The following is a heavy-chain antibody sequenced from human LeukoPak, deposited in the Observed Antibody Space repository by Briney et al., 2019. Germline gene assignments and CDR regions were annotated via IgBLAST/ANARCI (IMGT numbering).Heavy chain of an antibody. CDR3: ARATGRGYTYGAAAY. CDR1: GGILSSYV. D-gene: IGHD5-18*01. J-gene: IGHJ4*02. Sequence: SVKVSRKSSGGILSSYVITWVRQAPGQGLEWMGGIHPTFGAPNYAQKFQGRVMITTDESTGTDYMELFSLTSEDTAVYYCARATGRGYTYGAAAYWGQGTLVTVSS. V-gene: IGHV1-69*05. CDR2: IHPTFGAP.